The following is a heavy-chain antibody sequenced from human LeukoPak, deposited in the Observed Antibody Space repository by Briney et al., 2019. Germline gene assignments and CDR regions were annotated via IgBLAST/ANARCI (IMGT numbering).Heavy chain of an antibody. CDR1: GFTFSDYY. Sequence: GGSLRLSCAAPGFTFSDYYMSWIRQAPGKGLEWVSYISSSGSTIYYADSVKGRFTISRDNAKNSLYLQMNSLRAEDTAVYYCARDPGQVVAANYYFDYWGQGTLVTVSS. D-gene: IGHD2-15*01. CDR3: ARDPGQVVAANYYFDY. CDR2: ISSSGSTI. J-gene: IGHJ4*02. V-gene: IGHV3-11*01.